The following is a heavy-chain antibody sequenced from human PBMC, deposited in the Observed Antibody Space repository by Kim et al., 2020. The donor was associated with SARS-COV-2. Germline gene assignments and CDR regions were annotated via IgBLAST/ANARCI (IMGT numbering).Heavy chain of an antibody. CDR3: ARGGLGLLWFGESMDALGV. D-gene: IGHD3-10*01. V-gene: IGHV1-8*01. CDR2: MNPNSGNT. J-gene: IGHJ6*02. Sequence: ASVKVSCKASGYTFTSYDINWVRQATGQGLEWMGWMNPNSGNTGYAQKFQGRVTMTRNTSISTAYMELSSPRSEDTAVYYCARGGLGLLWFGESMDALGVWGQGTTVTVSS. CDR1: GYTFTSYD.